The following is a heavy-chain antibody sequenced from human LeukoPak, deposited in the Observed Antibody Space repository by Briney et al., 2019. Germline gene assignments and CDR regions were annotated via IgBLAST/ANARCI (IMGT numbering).Heavy chain of an antibody. CDR1: GFTFSSYA. J-gene: IGHJ4*02. V-gene: IGHV3-30*04. CDR2: ISYDGSNK. CDR3: ARDSSLVNFDY. D-gene: IGHD6-13*01. Sequence: GGSLRLSCAASGFTFSSYAMHWVRQAPGKGLEWVAVISYDGSNKYYADSVKGRFTISRDNSKNTLYLRMNSLRAEDTAVYYCARDSSLVNFDYWGQGTLVTVSS.